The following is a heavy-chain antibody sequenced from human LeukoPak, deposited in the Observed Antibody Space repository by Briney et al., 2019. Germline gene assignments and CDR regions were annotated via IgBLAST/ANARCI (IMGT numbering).Heavy chain of an antibody. D-gene: IGHD6-13*01. V-gene: IGHV2-5*02. CDR2: IYWDDDK. CDR1: GFSLRTSGVG. J-gene: IGHJ4*02. CDR3: AHRWVGSSWYWVYFDY. Sequence: SGPTLVKPTPTLTLTCTFSGFSLRTSGVGVGWIRQPPGKALEWLALIYWDDDKRYSPSLKSRLTITKDTSKNQVVLSMTDMDPVDTATYYCAHRWVGSSWYWVYFDYWGPGTLVTVSS.